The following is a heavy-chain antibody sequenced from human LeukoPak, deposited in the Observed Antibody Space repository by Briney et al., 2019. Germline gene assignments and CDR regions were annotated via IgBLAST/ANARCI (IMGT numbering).Heavy chain of an antibody. CDR2: ISSNGGST. D-gene: IGHD5/OR15-5a*01. CDR1: GFTFSSYA. CDR3: ARGTSTPY. V-gene: IGHV3-64*01. Sequence: PGGSLRLSCAASGFTFSSYAMHWVRQAPGKGLEYVSAISSNGGSTYYANSVKGRFTISRDNSKNTLYLQMGSLRAEDMAVYYCARGTSTPYWGQGTLVTVSS. J-gene: IGHJ4*02.